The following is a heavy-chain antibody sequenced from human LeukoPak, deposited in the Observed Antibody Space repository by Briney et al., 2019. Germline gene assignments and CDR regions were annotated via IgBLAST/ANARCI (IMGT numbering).Heavy chain of an antibody. D-gene: IGHD3-3*01. CDR1: GYSFTSYW. CDR2: IYPGDSDT. V-gene: IGHV5-51*01. Sequence: GESLEISCKGSGYSFTSYWIGWVRQMPGKGLEWMGIIYPGDSDTRYSPSFQGQVTISADKSISTAYLQWSSLKASDTAMYYCARHLNYDFWSGYHSNWFDPWGQGTLVTVSS. J-gene: IGHJ5*02. CDR3: ARHLNYDFWSGYHSNWFDP.